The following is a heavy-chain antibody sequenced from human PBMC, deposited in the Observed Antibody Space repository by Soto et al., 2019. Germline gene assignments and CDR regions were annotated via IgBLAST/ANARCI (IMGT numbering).Heavy chain of an antibody. CDR3: ARDGGLEGSGSYAPLGDYFHY. CDR2: ISAYNGNT. Sequence: QVQLVQSGAEVKKPGASVKVSCKASGYTFTSYGISWVRQAPGQGLEWMGWISAYNGNTNYAQKLQGRVTIPTDTSTSTAYMEVRSLRSDATAVFYCARDGGLEGSGSYAPLGDYFHYSGKGTLVTVFS. CDR1: GYTFTSYG. V-gene: IGHV1-18*01. J-gene: IGHJ4*02. D-gene: IGHD3-10*01.